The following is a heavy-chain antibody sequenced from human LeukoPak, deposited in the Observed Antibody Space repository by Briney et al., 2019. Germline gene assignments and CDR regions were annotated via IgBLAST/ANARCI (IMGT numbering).Heavy chain of an antibody. CDR2: ITDDGSST. D-gene: IGHD1-7*01. Sequence: PGGSLRLSCAASGFTFSSYWAHWVRQAPGKGLVWVSRITDDGSSTNYADSVKGRFTISRDNAKNTLYLQMNSLTAEDTAVYYCATDGTLGDFDYWGQGTLVTV. CDR3: ATDGTLGDFDY. V-gene: IGHV3-74*01. CDR1: GFTFSSYW. J-gene: IGHJ4*02.